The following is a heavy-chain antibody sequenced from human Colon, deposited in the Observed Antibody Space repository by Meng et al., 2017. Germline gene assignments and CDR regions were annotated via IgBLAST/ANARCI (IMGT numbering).Heavy chain of an antibody. CDR1: GFTLCTYG. D-gene: IGHD2-15*01. J-gene: IGHJ4*02. V-gene: IGHV3-23*04. Sequence: VQLGEVGGGLVRPGGSLGFSCAASGFTLCTYGVSWVRLAPGEGLEWVSFSSVASTYYADSVKGRFTISRDSSKNTLYLQLNSLRVEDTAVYYCAKNDATGFGPDHWGQGTLVTVSS. CDR2: SSVAST. CDR3: AKNDATGFGPDH.